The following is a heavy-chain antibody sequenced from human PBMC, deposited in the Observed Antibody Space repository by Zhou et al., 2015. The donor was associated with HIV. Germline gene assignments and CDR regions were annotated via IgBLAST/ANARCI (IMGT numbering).Heavy chain of an antibody. D-gene: IGHD2-2*01. CDR3: ARDTYCSSTSCFYYGMDV. J-gene: IGHJ6*02. Sequence: QVQLVQSGAEVKKPGSSVKVSCKASGGTFSSYAISWVRQAPGQGLEWMGGIIPIFGTANYAQKFQGRVTITADKSTSTAYMELSSLRSEDTAVYYCARDTYCSSTSCFYYGMDVWGQGTTVTVSS. CDR2: IIPIFGTA. CDR1: GGTFSSYA. V-gene: IGHV1-69*06.